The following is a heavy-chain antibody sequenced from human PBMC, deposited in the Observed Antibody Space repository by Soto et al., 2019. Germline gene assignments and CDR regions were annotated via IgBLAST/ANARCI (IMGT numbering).Heavy chain of an antibody. CDR2: IIPIFGTA. J-gene: IGHJ3*02. CDR1: GGTFSSYV. D-gene: IGHD2-21*02. Sequence: QVQLVQSGAEVKKPGSSVKVSCKASGGTFSSYVISWVRQAPGQGLEWMGGIIPIFGTANYAQKFQGRVTITADESTSTAYMELSSLRSEDTAVYYCARETYCGGDCYTYGAFDIWGQGTMVTVSS. V-gene: IGHV1-69*01. CDR3: ARETYCGGDCYTYGAFDI.